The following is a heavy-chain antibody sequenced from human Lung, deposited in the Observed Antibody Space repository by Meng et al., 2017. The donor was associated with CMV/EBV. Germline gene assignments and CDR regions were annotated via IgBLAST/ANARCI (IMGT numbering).Heavy chain of an antibody. CDR1: GYTFASYG. CDR2: ISGYNGNT. D-gene: IGHD2-8*01. V-gene: IGHV1-18*01. J-gene: IGHJ4*02. CDR3: ARSDAPGLDY. Sequence: QCLLWLSGAGEKQPVASVNVSCTASGYTFASYGLSWVRQAPGQGLEWMGWISGYNGNTKYAERLQGRVTMTADTSTSTAYMELRDLRSDDAAVYYCARSDAPGLDYWGQGTLVTVSS.